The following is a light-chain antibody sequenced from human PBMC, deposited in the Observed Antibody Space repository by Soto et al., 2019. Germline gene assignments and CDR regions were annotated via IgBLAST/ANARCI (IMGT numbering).Light chain of an antibody. J-gene: IGLJ2*01. CDR2: EVS. CDR3: SPYAGSVV. V-gene: IGLV2-8*01. CDR1: SSDVGGYNY. Sequence: QSALTQPPSASGSPGQSVTISCTGTSSDVGGYNYVSWYQQHPGKAPKLMIYEVSKRPSGVTDRFSGYKSGNTDSLTVSGLQAEDEADYYCSPYAGSVVFGGGTQLTVL.